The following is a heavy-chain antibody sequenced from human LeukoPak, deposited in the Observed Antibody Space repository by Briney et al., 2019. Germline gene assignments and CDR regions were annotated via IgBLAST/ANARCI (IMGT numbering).Heavy chain of an antibody. D-gene: IGHD6-13*01. V-gene: IGHV3-21*01. Sequence: PGGSLRLSCAASGFTFSSYSMNWVRLAPGKGLEWVSSISSSSSYIYYADSVKGRFTISRDNAKNSLYLQMNSLRAEDTAVYYCARDKYLTSGSSWYNYYYGMDVWGQGTTVTVSS. CDR1: GFTFSSYS. J-gene: IGHJ6*02. CDR2: ISSSSSYI. CDR3: ARDKYLTSGSSWYNYYYGMDV.